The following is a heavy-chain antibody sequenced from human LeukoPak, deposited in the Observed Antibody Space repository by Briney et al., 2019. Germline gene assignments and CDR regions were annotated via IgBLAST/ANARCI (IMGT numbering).Heavy chain of an antibody. CDR2: ISWNSGSI. CDR3: AKDITGYSSGTFDY. D-gene: IGHD6-19*01. V-gene: IGHV3-9*01. J-gene: IGHJ4*02. CDR1: GFTVSSNY. Sequence: PGGSLRLSCAASGFTVSSNYMSWVRQAPGKGLEWVSGISWNSGSIGYADSVKGRFTISRDNAKNSLYLQMNSLRAEDTALYYCAKDITGYSSGTFDYWGQGTLVTVSS.